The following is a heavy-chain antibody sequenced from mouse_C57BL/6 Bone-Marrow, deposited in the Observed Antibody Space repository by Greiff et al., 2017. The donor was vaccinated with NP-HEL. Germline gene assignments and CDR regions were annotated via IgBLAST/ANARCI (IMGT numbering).Heavy chain of an antibody. Sequence: QVQLQQPGAELVRPGTSVKLSCKASGYTFTSYWMHWVKQRPGQGLEWIGVIDPSDSYTNYNQQFKGKATLTVDTSSSTAYMQLSSLTSEDSAVYYCAPQFYTSSYWDMEVWGTGTTVTVSS. CDR3: APQFYTSSYWDMEV. V-gene: IGHV1-59*01. CDR2: IDPSDSYT. D-gene: IGHD1-1*01. J-gene: IGHJ1*03. CDR1: GYTFTSYW.